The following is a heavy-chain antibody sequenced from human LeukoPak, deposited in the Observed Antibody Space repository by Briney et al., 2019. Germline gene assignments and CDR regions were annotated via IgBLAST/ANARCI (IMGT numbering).Heavy chain of an antibody. CDR3: ARVKATLGSYDS. V-gene: IGHV1-18*01. CDR1: GYTFTSYA. Sequence: ASVKVSCKASGYTFTSYAMNWVRQAPGQGLEWMGWISAYNGNTNYAQKLQGRVTMTTDTSTSTAYMELRSLRSDDTAVYYCARVKATLGSYDSWGQGTLVTVSS. D-gene: IGHD3-10*01. J-gene: IGHJ4*02. CDR2: ISAYNGNT.